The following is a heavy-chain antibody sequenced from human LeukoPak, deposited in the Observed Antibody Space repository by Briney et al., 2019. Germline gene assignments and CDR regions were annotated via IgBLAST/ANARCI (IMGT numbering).Heavy chain of an antibody. CDR2: ISIDGSNK. CDR1: GFTFNAYG. Sequence: GRSLRLSCTASGFTFNAYGMHWVRQAPGKGLEWVAVISIDGSNKYYADSERDTFTISRDNSKNTLYLQMSSLRAEDTAVYYCVKDVDYWSSGSYLGYFDYWGQGILVTVSS. CDR3: VKDVDYWSSGSYLGYFDY. V-gene: IGHV3-30*14. D-gene: IGHD3-10*01. J-gene: IGHJ4*02.